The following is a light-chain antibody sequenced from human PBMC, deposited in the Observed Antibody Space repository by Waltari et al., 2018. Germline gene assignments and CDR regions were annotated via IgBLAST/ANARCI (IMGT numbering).Light chain of an antibody. CDR2: EVN. CDR3: SSYGGNNNVL. J-gene: IGLJ3*02. Sequence: QSALTQPPSASGSPGQSITISCAGTTRDIGDYNYFSWYQQRPGKAPKLIIFEVNARPSGVPDRFSGSKSGNTASLTVSGLQAEDEADYYCSSYGGNNNVLFGGGTKLTVL. CDR1: TRDIGDYNY. V-gene: IGLV2-8*01.